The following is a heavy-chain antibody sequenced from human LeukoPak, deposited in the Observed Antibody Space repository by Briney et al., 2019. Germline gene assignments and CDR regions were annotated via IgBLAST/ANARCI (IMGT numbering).Heavy chain of an antibody. Sequence: ASVKVSCKASGYTFTSYGISWVRQAPGQGLEWMGWISAYNGNTNYAQKLQGRVTMTTDTSTSTAYMELRSLRSDDTAVYYCARDLSYYYGSGSYYTTFDDAFDIWGQGTMVTVSS. D-gene: IGHD3-10*01. J-gene: IGHJ3*02. CDR2: ISAYNGNT. V-gene: IGHV1-18*01. CDR3: ARDLSYYYGSGSYYTTFDDAFDI. CDR1: GYTFTSYG.